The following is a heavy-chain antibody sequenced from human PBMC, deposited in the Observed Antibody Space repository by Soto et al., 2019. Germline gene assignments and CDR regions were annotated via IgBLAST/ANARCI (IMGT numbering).Heavy chain of an antibody. J-gene: IGHJ6*02. V-gene: IGHV1-69*13. D-gene: IGHD5-12*01. Sequence: GASVKVSCKASGGTFSSYAISWVRQAPGQGLEWMGGFIPIFGTANYAQKFQGRVTITADESTSTAYMELSSLRSEDTAVYYCASVATISDYYYYYGMDVWGQGTTVTVYS. CDR2: FIPIFGTA. CDR3: ASVATISDYYYYYGMDV. CDR1: GGTFSSYA.